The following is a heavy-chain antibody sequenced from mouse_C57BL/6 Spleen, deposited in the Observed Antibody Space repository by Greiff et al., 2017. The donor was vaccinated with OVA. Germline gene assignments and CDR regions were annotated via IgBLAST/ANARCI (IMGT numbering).Heavy chain of an antibody. V-gene: IGHV1-61*01. CDR3: ARSDPGAMDY. CDR2: IYPSDSET. Sequence: QVQLQQPGAELVRPGSSVKLSCKASFSTFPLSFLSLLKPRPGPGLEWIGNIYPSDSETHYNQKFKDKATLTVDKSSSTAYMQLSSLTSEDSAVYYCARSDPGAMDYWGQGTSVTVSS. CDR1: FSTFPLSF. J-gene: IGHJ4*01.